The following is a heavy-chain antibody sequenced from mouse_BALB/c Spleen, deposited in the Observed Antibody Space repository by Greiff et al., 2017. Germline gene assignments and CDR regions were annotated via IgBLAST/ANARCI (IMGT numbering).Heavy chain of an antibody. D-gene: IGHD1-2*01. V-gene: IGHV5-6-3*01. CDR1: GFTFSSYG. CDR3: ARDGAYGYRYFDY. Sequence: EVKVVESGGGLVQPGGSLKLSCAASGFTFSSYGMSWVRQTPDKRLELVATINSNGGSTYYPDSVKGRFTISRDNAKNTLYLQMSSLKSEDTAMYYCARDGAYGYRYFDYWGQGTTLTVSS. CDR2: INSNGGST. J-gene: IGHJ2*01.